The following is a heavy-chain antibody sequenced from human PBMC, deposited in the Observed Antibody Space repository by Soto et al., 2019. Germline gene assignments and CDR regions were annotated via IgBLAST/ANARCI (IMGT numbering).Heavy chain of an antibody. CDR3: AREWNTAYIDF. J-gene: IGHJ4*02. V-gene: IGHV3-48*03. CDR2: ISGTGSTK. Sequence: PGGSLRLSCEASGFTFSTYDMHWVRQAPGKGLEWVSYISGTGSTKYFADSVKGRFTISRDSAKNSLYLHMNSLRAEDTALYYCAREWNTAYIDFWGQGTLVTVSS. D-gene: IGHD3-16*01. CDR1: GFTFSTYD.